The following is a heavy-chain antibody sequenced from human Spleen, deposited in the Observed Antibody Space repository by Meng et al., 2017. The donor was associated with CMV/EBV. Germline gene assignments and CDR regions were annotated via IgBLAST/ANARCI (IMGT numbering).Heavy chain of an antibody. CDR1: GYTFTSYG. Sequence: ASVKVSCKASGYTFTSYGISWVRQAPGQGLEWMGWINPNSGGTNYAQKFQGRVTMTRDTSISTAYMELSRLRSDDTAVYYCARKGHFFWFDPWGQGTLVTVSS. J-gene: IGHJ5*02. V-gene: IGHV1-2*02. CDR3: ARKGHFFWFDP. CDR2: INPNSGGT. D-gene: IGHD2/OR15-2a*01.